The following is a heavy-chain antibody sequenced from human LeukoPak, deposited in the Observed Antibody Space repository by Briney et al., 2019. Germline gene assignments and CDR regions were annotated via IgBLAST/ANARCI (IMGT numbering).Heavy chain of an antibody. CDR1: GFTFSSYG. J-gene: IGHJ6*04. Sequence: GRSLRLSCAASGFTFSSYGMHWVRQAPGKGLEWVVVISYDGSNKYYADSVKGRFTISRDNSKNTLYLQMNSLRAEDTAVYYCAKEGHYYGSGSYRGYYYGMDVWGKGTTVTVSS. CDR2: ISYDGSNK. CDR3: AKEGHYYGSGSYRGYYYGMDV. V-gene: IGHV3-30*18. D-gene: IGHD3-10*01.